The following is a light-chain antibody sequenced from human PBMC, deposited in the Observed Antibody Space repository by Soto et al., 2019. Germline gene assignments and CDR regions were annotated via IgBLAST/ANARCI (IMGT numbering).Light chain of an antibody. CDR1: QDIDSR. Sequence: DIQMTQSPSSVSASVGARVTITCRASQDIDSRLAWYQHKPGTAPKLLIYTTSRLQSGVPSRFSGSGSGTDFTLTISSLQPEDFATYYCHQAKSSAWTFGQGTKVEIK. J-gene: IGKJ1*01. V-gene: IGKV1-12*01. CDR2: TTS. CDR3: HQAKSSAWT.